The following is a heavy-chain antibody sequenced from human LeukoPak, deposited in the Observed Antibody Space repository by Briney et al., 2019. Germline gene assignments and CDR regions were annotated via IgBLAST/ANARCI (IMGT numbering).Heavy chain of an antibody. D-gene: IGHD1-26*01. CDR1: GFPFDRYW. J-gene: IGHJ4*02. V-gene: IGHV3-7*01. CDR2: VNQDETER. Sequence: GGSLRLSCAASGFPFDRYWMSWVRQRPGRGLEWVASVNQDETERHSLDSVRGRFTISRDNAKNSVFLQMNYLRAEDTAVYFCARDGCTTTTCASLGGFNHWAQGTLVTVSS. CDR3: ARDGCTTTTCASLGGFNH.